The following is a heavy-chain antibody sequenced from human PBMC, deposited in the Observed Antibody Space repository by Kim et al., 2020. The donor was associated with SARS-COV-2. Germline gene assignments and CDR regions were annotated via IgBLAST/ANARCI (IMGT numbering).Heavy chain of an antibody. D-gene: IGHD5-12*01. J-gene: IGHJ6*02. CDR1: GFTISRNY. Sequence: GGSLRLSCVASGFTISRNYMNWVRQAPGEGLEWVSVIYSGGSTLYADSVKGRFTVSRDISKSTVYLQMNSLRADDTAVYYCARSGGYSYYAMDGWGQGTT. CDR2: IYSGGST. V-gene: IGHV3-53*01. CDR3: ARSGGYSYYAMDG.